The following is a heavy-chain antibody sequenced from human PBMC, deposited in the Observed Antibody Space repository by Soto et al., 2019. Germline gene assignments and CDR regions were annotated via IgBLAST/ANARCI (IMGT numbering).Heavy chain of an antibody. V-gene: IGHV3-23*01. J-gene: IGHJ4*02. CDR3: ARGGPGTYFDY. CDR1: GFTFSSYA. Sequence: EVRLLESGGGLVQPGGSLRLSCAASGFTFSSYAMNWVRQAPGKGLEWVSVISGSGESTYYADSVKGRFTISRDNSKNTRYLQMNSLRAEDTAVYYRARGGPGTYFDYWGQGTLVTVSS. CDR2: ISGSGEST. D-gene: IGHD6-13*01.